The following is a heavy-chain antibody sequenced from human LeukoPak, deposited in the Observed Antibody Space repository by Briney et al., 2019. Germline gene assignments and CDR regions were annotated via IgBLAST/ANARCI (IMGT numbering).Heavy chain of an antibody. D-gene: IGHD5-18*01. CDR3: AKDRGYSYGFPFDY. V-gene: IGHV3-9*01. CDR1: GFAFDDYA. CDR2: ISWNSGSI. Sequence: GGSLRLSCAASGFAFDDYAMHWVRQAPGKGLEWVSGISWNSGSIGYADSVKGRFTISRDNAKNSLYLRMNSLRAEDTALYYCAKDRGYSYGFPFDYWGQGTLVTVSS. J-gene: IGHJ4*02.